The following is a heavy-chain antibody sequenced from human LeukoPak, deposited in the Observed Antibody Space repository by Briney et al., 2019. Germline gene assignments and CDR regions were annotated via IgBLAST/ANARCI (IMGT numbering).Heavy chain of an antibody. V-gene: IGHV1-18*01. CDR2: ISAYNGNT. CDR1: GYTFTSYC. J-gene: IGHJ4*01. D-gene: IGHD2-15*01. CDR3: LRARGSGQWDY. Sequence: GSSEKVSCKDSGYTFTSYCIIWVRQDPAQGLEWTGWISAYNGNTNYAQQLQGKVTMTQDTSTSTAHMDLRSLRSDHSSVYYFLRARGSGQWDYWGHGTLVTVSS.